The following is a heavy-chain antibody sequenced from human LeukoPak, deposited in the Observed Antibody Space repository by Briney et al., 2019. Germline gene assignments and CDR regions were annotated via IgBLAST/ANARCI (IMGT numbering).Heavy chain of an antibody. V-gene: IGHV1-18*01. D-gene: IGHD3-16*02. CDR2: ISAYNGNT. CDR3: ARDHRDDYVWGSYRDDAFDI. CDR1: GYTFTSYG. Sequence: ASVKVSCKASGYTFTSYGISWVRQAPGQGLEWMGWISAYNGNTNYAQKLQGRVTMTTDTSTSTAYMELRSLRSDDTALYYCARDHRDDYVWGSYRDDAFDIRGQGTMVTVSS. J-gene: IGHJ3*02.